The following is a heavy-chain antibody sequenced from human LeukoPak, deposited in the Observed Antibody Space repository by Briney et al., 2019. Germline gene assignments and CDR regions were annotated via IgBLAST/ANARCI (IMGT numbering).Heavy chain of an antibody. CDR1: GFTFSSYW. D-gene: IGHD3-3*01. Sequence: PGGSLRLSCAAFGFTFSSYWMSWVRQAPGKGLEWVANIKQDGSEKYYVDSVKGRFTISRDNAKNSLYLQMNSLRAEDTAVYYCARAVGFWSGYYWFDPWGQGTLVTVSS. CDR2: IKQDGSEK. CDR3: ARAVGFWSGYYWFDP. J-gene: IGHJ5*02. V-gene: IGHV3-7*01.